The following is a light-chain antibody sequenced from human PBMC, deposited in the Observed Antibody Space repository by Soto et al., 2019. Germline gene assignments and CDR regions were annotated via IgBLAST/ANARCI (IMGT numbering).Light chain of an antibody. CDR2: GAS. Sequence: EIVLTQSPGTLSLSPGERATLSCSASQSVSNSYLAWYQQKPGQGPRLLIYGASSRATGIPDRFSGSGSGTDFTLTISRLEPEDVAVYYCQQSAGSPSTFGQGTKVEI. J-gene: IGKJ1*01. CDR3: QQSAGSPST. V-gene: IGKV3-20*01. CDR1: QSVSNSY.